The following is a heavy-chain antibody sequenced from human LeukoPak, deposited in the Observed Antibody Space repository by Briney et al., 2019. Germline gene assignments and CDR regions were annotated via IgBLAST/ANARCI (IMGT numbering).Heavy chain of an antibody. V-gene: IGHV3-30*02. J-gene: IGHJ3*02. CDR1: GFTFSSYG. CDR2: ILSDGSKE. D-gene: IGHD6-6*01. CDR3: AKDAGGYSSSGAFDI. Sequence: GGSLRLSCAASGFTFSSYGMHWVRQAPGKGLEWVAVILSDGSKEFYTDSVKGRFTISRDNSKNTLYLQMNSLRAEDMALYYCAKDAGGYSSSGAFDIWGQGTMVTVSS.